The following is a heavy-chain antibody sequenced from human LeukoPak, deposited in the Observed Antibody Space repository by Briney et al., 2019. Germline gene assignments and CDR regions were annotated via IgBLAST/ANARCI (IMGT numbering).Heavy chain of an antibody. J-gene: IGHJ4*02. Sequence: PGGTLRLSCAASGFTFSSYGMSWVRQAPGKGLEWVSSISSSSSYIYYADSVKGRFTISRDNAKKSQYLQMNSLRAEDTAVYYCARATTYDILTGYSDYWGQGTLVTVSS. D-gene: IGHD3-9*01. CDR2: ISSSSSYI. CDR3: ARATTYDILTGYSDY. V-gene: IGHV3-21*01. CDR1: GFTFSSYG.